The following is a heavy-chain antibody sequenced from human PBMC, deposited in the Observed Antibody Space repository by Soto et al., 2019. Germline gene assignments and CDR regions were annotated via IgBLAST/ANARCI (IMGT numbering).Heavy chain of an antibody. CDR2: VNSDGSIT. CDR1: FSSYW. V-gene: IGHV3-74*01. J-gene: IGHJ4*02. D-gene: IGHD1-26*01. Sequence: FSSYWMHWVRQAPGKGLVWVSRVNSDGSITNYADAVKGRFTISRDNAKNTLYLQMDGLRAEDTAVYYCARVGATTWYWGQGTLVTVSS. CDR3: ARVGATTWY.